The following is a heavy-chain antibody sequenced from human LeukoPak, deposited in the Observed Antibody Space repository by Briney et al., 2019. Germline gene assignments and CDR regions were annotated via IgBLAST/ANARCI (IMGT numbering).Heavy chain of an antibody. CDR2: ISYEGSNK. V-gene: IGHV3-30*18. Sequence: GRSLRLSCADSGFTLSSYGMHWVRQAPGKGLEWVAVISYEGSNKYYVDSVKGRFTISRDNSKNTLYLQMNSLRAEETAVYYCAKDTGWELPKSDYYYYYGMDVWGQGTTVTVSS. J-gene: IGHJ6*02. D-gene: IGHD1-26*01. CDR1: GFTLSSYG. CDR3: AKDTGWELPKSDYYYYYGMDV.